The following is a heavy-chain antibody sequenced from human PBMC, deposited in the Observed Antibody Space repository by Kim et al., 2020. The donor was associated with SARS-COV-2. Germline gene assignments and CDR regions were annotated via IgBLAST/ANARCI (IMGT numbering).Heavy chain of an antibody. CDR3: ARAPFL. D-gene: IGHD3-16*01. CDR2: TFDSGTT. V-gene: IGHV4-31*03. Sequence: SETLSLTCTVSGGSMRGGNYYWTWIRQRPGKGLEWIGYTFDSGTTDYSPSLRSRATISVDTSKNQFSLKLTSVTDADTAVYYCARAPFLWGPGTLVPVSS. J-gene: IGHJ1*01. CDR1: GGSMRGGNYY.